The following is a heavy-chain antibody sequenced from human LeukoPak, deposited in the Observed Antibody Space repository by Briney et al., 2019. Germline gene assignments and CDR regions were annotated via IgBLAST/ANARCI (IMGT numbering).Heavy chain of an antibody. CDR3: ARGGIAARRRFDP. V-gene: IGHV1-69*04. CDR1: GGTFSSYA. CDR2: IIPILGIA. Sequence: SVKVSCKASGGTFSSYAISWVRQAPGQGLEWMGRIIPILGIANYAQKFQGRVTITADKSTSTAYMELSSLRSEDTAVYYCARGGIAARRRFDPWGQGTLVTVSS. D-gene: IGHD6-6*01. J-gene: IGHJ5*02.